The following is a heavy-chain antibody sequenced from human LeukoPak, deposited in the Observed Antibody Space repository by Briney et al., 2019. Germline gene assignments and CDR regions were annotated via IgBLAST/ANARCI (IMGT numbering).Heavy chain of an antibody. V-gene: IGHV3-30*18. Sequence: GGSLRLSCAASGFSFISYGMHWVRQAPGKGLEWVGVISDDGRRKDYADSVKGRFTISRDNSKDTLYLQMHSLRAEDTAVYYCAKRPSDYGDYVSYFDYWGQGTLVTVSS. CDR1: GFSFISYG. CDR3: AKRPSDYGDYVSYFDY. D-gene: IGHD4-17*01. J-gene: IGHJ4*02. CDR2: ISDDGRRK.